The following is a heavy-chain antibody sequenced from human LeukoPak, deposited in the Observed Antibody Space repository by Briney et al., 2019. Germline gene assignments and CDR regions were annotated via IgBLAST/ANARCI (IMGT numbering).Heavy chain of an antibody. V-gene: IGHV3-9*03. D-gene: IGHD6-13*01. CDR2: ISWNSGSI. Sequence: PGGSLRLSSAASGFTFDDYAMHWVRQAPGKGLEWVSGISWNSGSIGYADSVKGRFTISRDNAKNSLYLQMNSLRAEDMALYYCAKDGGYIQAFDIWGQGTMVTVSS. CDR1: GFTFDDYA. CDR3: AKDGGYIQAFDI. J-gene: IGHJ3*02.